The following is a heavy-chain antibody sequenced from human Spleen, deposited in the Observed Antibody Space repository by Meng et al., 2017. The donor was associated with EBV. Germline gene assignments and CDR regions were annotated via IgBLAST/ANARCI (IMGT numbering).Heavy chain of an antibody. CDR2: IDVGNGNT. V-gene: IGHV1-3*01. D-gene: IGHD6-19*01. Sequence: QVHLVELGTEGKTPGASVKVSCKASGYTFTSYGMHWVRQAPGQRLEWMGWIDVGNGNTKYSQKFQDRVIITRDTSASTAYMELSSLKSEDMAVYYCARDRGAYNSGPVLGHWGQGTLVTVSS. J-gene: IGHJ4*02. CDR1: GYTFTSYG. CDR3: ARDRGAYNSGPVLGH.